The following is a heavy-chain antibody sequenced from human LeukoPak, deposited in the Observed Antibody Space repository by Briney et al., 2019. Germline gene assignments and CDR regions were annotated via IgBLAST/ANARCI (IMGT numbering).Heavy chain of an antibody. V-gene: IGHV3-23*01. D-gene: IGHD2-8*02. Sequence: GGSLRLSCAASGFTFSSYAMSWVRQAPGKGLEWVSAISGSGGSTYYADSVKGRFTISRDNSKNTLYLQMNSLRAEDTAVYYCARDSYWYGYLGGDYWGQGTLVTVSS. CDR3: ARDSYWYGYLGGDY. CDR1: GFTFSSYA. J-gene: IGHJ4*02. CDR2: ISGSGGST.